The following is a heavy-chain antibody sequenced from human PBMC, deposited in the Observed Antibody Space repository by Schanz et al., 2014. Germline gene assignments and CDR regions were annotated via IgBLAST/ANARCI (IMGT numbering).Heavy chain of an antibody. Sequence: LVESGGGVVQPGRSLRLSCAASGFTFSSYLMSWVRQAPGKGLEWVSGIEGSGGSTDYADSVKGRFTISRDNSINTLSLQMNSLSADDTAVYYCAKGQGAVINNWYFDLWGRGTLVTVSS. V-gene: IGHV3-23*04. D-gene: IGHD2-21*01. J-gene: IGHJ2*01. CDR1: GFTFSSYL. CDR2: IEGSGGST. CDR3: AKGQGAVINNWYFDL.